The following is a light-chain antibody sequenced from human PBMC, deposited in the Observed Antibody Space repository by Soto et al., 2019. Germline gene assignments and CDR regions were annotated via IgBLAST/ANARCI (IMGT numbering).Light chain of an antibody. CDR3: QQYGSSPPLFYT. CDR2: GAS. J-gene: IGKJ2*01. Sequence: EIVLTQSPGTLSLSPGERATLSCRASQSVSSSYLAWYQQKPGQAPRLLIYGASSRATGIPDRFSGSGSGTDFTLTISRLEPEDFAVYYCQQYGSSPPLFYTFGQGTKLEIK. CDR1: QSVSSSY. V-gene: IGKV3-20*01.